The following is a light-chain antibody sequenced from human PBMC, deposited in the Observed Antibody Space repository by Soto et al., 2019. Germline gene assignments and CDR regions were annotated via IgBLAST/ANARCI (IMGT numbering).Light chain of an antibody. CDR2: HAS. CDR3: KQVSAYRR. Sequence: TLSASIGDTVTVAVRSSQGFDNWLAWYQKKPGKAPKLLIFHASSLESGVPSRFSGSGSGTEFTLTISILLSDDFGTCDCKQVSAYRRIG. CDR1: QGFDNW. V-gene: IGKV1-5*01. J-gene: IGKJ2*01.